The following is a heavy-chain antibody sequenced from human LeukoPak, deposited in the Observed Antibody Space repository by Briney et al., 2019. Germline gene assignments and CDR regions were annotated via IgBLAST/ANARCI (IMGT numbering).Heavy chain of an antibody. Sequence: ASVKVSCKASGYTFTGYYMHWVRQAPGQGLEWMGWINPNSGGTNYAQKFQGWVTMTRDTSISTAYMELSRLRSDDTAVYYCARAGIAVAGTNYYYGMDVWGQGTLVTVSS. V-gene: IGHV1-2*04. CDR1: GYTFTGYY. CDR2: INPNSGGT. J-gene: IGHJ6*02. D-gene: IGHD6-19*01. CDR3: ARAGIAVAGTNYYYGMDV.